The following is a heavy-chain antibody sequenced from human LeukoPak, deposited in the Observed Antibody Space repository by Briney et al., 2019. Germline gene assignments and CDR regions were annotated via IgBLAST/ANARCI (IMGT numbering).Heavy chain of an antibody. Sequence: SETLSLTCVVSGFSISSGYFWGWIRQSPGKGLEWIAYMHHSGTTYYNPSLKSRVTISVDTSKNQFSLKLSSVTAAHTAVYYCARRGDGYNPDYWGQGTLVTVSS. CDR2: MHHSGTT. CDR1: GFSISSGYF. CDR3: ARRGDGYNPDY. D-gene: IGHD5-24*01. J-gene: IGHJ4*02. V-gene: IGHV4-38-2*01.